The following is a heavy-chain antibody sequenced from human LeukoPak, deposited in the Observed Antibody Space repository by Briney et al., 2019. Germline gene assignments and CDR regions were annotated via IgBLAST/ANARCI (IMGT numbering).Heavy chain of an antibody. Sequence: GGSLRLSCAASGFTFSDYPMNWVRQAPGKGLEWISNIRTNIENTMFYADSVKGRFTISRDDAKNSLSLQMNSLRAEDTAVYYCARGSYGMDVWGQGTTVTVSS. J-gene: IGHJ6*02. CDR1: GFTFSDYP. CDR2: IRTNIENTM. V-gene: IGHV3-48*01. CDR3: ARGSYGMDV.